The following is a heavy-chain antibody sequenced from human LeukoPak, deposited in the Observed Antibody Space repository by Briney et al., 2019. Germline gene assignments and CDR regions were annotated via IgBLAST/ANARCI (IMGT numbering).Heavy chain of an antibody. J-gene: IGHJ4*02. CDR2: IIPIFGTA. V-gene: IGHV1-69*06. CDR3: ARDRTMILWD. D-gene: IGHD3-22*01. CDR1: GGTFSSYA. Sequence: SVEVSCKASGGTFSSYAISWVRQAPGQGLEWMGRIIPIFGTANYAQKFQGRVTITADKSTSTAYMELSSLRSEDTAVYCCARDRTMILWDWGQGTLVTVSS.